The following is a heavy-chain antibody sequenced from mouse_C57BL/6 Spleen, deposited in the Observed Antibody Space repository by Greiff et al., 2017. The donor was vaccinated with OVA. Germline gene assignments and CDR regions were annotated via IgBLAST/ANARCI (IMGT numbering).Heavy chain of an antibody. Sequence: EVKLVESGGGLVKPGGSLKLSCAASGFTFRDYGMHWVRPAPEKGLAWVAYISSGSRTIYYADTVKGRFTISRDNAKNTLFLQMTSLRSEDTAMYYCAVTTVVARLDYWGQGTTLTVSS. J-gene: IGHJ2*01. CDR1: GFTFRDYG. V-gene: IGHV5-17*01. D-gene: IGHD1-1*01. CDR3: AVTTVVARLDY. CDR2: ISSGSRTI.